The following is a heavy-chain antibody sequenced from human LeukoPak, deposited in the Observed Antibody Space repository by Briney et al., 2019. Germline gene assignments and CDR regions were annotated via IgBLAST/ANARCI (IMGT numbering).Heavy chain of an antibody. CDR2: IKHDGSEE. CDR1: GVSISGQW. CDR3: GYTNNFYH. Sequence: GGSLRLSCVASGVSISGQWMNWVRQAPGQGLEWVANIKHDGSEEYYVDSVKGRFTISRDDGRNSVSLQMNSVSAEDTAVYYCGYTNNFYHWGQGTLVVVSS. V-gene: IGHV3-7*01. J-gene: IGHJ4*02. D-gene: IGHD3-16*02.